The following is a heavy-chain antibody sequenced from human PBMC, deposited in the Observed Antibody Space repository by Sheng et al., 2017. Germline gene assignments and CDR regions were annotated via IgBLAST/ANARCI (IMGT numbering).Heavy chain of an antibody. V-gene: IGHV1-69*01. CDR2: IIPIFGTA. D-gene: IGHD6-13*01. J-gene: IGHJ6*02. CDR3: ASIRSRGYSSSWPARSYYGMDV. Sequence: QVQLVQSGAEVKKPGSSVKVSCKASGGTFSSYAISWVRQAPGQGLEWMGGIIPIFGTANYAQKFQGRVTITADESTSTAYMELSSLRSEDTAVYYCASIRSRGYSSSWPARSYYGMDVWDQGP. CDR1: GGTFSSYA.